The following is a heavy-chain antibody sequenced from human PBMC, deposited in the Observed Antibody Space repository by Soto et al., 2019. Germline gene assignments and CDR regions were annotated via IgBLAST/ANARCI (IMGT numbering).Heavy chain of an antibody. J-gene: IGHJ4*02. CDR2: IYYSGST. V-gene: IGHV4-59*01. D-gene: IGHD6-19*01. CDR3: ARVRSSGWKAHYFDY. Sequence: SSETLSLTCTVSGGSISSYYWSWIRQPPGKGLEWIGYIYYSGSTNYNPSLKSRVTISVDTSKNQFSLKLSSVTAADTAVYYCARVRSSGWKAHYFDYWGQGTLVTVSS. CDR1: GGSISSYY.